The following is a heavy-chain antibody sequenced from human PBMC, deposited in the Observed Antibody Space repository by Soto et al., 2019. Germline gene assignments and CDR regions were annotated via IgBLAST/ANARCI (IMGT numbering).Heavy chain of an antibody. Sequence: QVHLVQSGAEVRKPGASVKVSCKASGYSFTSYGISWVRQAPGQGLEWMGWLSTDNGNTNYAHNLQGRVSMTIDPSTSTAYMELWSLGSDDTAVYYCARDVPDTSLLFYYYGMDVWGQGTTVTVSS. CDR1: GYSFTSYG. J-gene: IGHJ6*02. V-gene: IGHV1-18*01. CDR2: LSTDNGNT. CDR3: ARDVPDTSLLFYYYGMDV. D-gene: IGHD3-10*01.